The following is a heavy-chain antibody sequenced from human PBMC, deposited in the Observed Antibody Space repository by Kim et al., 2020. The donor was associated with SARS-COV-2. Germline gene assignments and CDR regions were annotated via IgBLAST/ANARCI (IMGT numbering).Heavy chain of an antibody. CDR3: AKDNRGRGSYDSY. D-gene: IGHD3-22*01. J-gene: IGHJ4*02. Sequence: YADSVKGRFTISRDNSKNTLYLQMNSLRAEDTAVYYCAKDNRGRGSYDSYWGQGTLVTVSS. V-gene: IGHV3-23*01.